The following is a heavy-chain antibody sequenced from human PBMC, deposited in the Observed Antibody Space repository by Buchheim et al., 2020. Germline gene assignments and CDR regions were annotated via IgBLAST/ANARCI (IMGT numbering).Heavy chain of an antibody. CDR3: ARESYDILTGYPPTPRYYGMDV. V-gene: IGHV3-53*02. Sequence: EVQLVETGGGLIQPGGSLRLSCAASGFTVSSNYMSWVRQAPGKGLEWVSVIYSGGSTYYADSVKGRFTISRDNSTNTLYLQMNSLRAEDTAVYYCARESYDILTGYPPTPRYYGMDVWGQGTT. J-gene: IGHJ6*02. CDR1: GFTVSSNY. D-gene: IGHD3-9*01. CDR2: IYSGGST.